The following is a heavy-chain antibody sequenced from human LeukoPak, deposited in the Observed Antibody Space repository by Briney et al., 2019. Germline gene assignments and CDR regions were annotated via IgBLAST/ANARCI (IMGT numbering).Heavy chain of an antibody. Sequence: PSETLSLTCTVSGGSISSYSWSWIRQPAGKGLEWIGRIYTSGSTKYNPSLTSRVTMPVDTSKNQFSLKLGSVTTADTAVYYCARAVHCSGGSCYFDYWGQGTLVTVSS. CDR3: ARAVHCSGGSCYFDY. V-gene: IGHV4-4*07. J-gene: IGHJ4*02. D-gene: IGHD2-15*01. CDR2: IYTSGST. CDR1: GGSISSYS.